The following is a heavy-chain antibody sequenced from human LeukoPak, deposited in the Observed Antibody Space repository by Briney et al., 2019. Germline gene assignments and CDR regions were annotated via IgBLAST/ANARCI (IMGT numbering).Heavy chain of an antibody. D-gene: IGHD6-6*01. CDR3: ARGSSSSPGQIEG. J-gene: IGHJ4*02. V-gene: IGHV3-74*01. CDR1: GFTFSSYW. CDR2: INSDGSST. Sequence: GGSLRLSCAASGFTFSSYWMHWVRQAPGKGLVWVSRINSDGSSTSYADSVKGRFTISRDNAKNTLYLQMNSLRAEDTAVYYCARGSSSSPGQIEGGGKGTLVSVSS.